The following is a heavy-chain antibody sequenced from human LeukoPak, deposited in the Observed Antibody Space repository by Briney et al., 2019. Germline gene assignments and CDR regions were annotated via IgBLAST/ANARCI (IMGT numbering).Heavy chain of an antibody. V-gene: IGHV1-8*01. Sequence: ASVKVACKASGYTFSDYDVNWVRQAPGQGLEWMGWMNPTSGDTGYAQKFQGRVTMTRSMSRNTAYMELSRLRSEDTAVYFCARVVMKAFYYYYMDVWGKGTTIIISS. D-gene: IGHD2-21*01. J-gene: IGHJ6*03. CDR1: GYTFSDYD. CDR3: ARVVMKAFYYYYMDV. CDR2: MNPTSGDT.